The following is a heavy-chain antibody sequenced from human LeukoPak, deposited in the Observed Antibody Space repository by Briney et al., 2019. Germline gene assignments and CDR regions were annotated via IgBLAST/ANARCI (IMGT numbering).Heavy chain of an antibody. D-gene: IGHD3-22*01. Sequence: GGSLRLSCAASGFTFSSYGMHWVRQAPGKGLEWVAVIWYDGSNTYYADSVKGRFTISRDNSKNTLYLQMNSLRAEDTAVYYCARDTDYDSSGYNEYWGQGTLVIVSS. CDR1: GFTFSSYG. CDR3: ARDTDYDSSGYNEY. V-gene: IGHV3-33*01. J-gene: IGHJ4*02. CDR2: IWYDGSNT.